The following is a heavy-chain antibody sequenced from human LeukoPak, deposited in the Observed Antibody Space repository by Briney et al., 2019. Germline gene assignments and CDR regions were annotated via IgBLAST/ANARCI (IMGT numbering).Heavy chain of an antibody. CDR1: GYTLTSYY. J-gene: IGHJ4*02. Sequence: ASVKVSCKASGYTLTSYYMHWVRQAPGQGLAWVALINPSGGSTSYAQKFQGRVTMTRDTSTSTVYMELSSLRSEDTAVYYCARDNKERQLGGYWGQGTLVTVSS. V-gene: IGHV1-46*01. CDR3: ARDNKERQLGGY. D-gene: IGHD6-13*01. CDR2: INPSGGST.